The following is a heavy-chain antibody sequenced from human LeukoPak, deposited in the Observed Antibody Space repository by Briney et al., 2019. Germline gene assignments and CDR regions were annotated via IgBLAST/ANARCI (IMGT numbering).Heavy chain of an antibody. J-gene: IGHJ5*02. CDR2: INPSGGST. CDR3: ARGLQFWDIVVVPAAKSDPNWFDP. D-gene: IGHD2-2*01. CDR1: GYTFTSYY. Sequence: GASVKVSCKASGYTFTSYYMHWVRQAPGQGLEWMGIINPSGGSTSYAQKFQGRVTMTRDTSTSTVYMELSSLRSEDTAVYYCARGLQFWDIVVVPAAKSDPNWFDPWGQGTLVTVSS. V-gene: IGHV1-46*01.